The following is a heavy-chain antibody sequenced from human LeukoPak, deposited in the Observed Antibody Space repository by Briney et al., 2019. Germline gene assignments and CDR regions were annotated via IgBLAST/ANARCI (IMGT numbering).Heavy chain of an antibody. CDR2: INPKIGGT. J-gene: IGHJ4*02. V-gene: IGHV1-2*02. CDR1: GYTFAGYY. Sequence: ASVKISCKASGYTFAGYYMHWVRQAPGQGLEWMGWINPKIGGTNYAQKFQGRVTMTRDTSISTAYMELSRLRSDDTAVYYCAREIGSGSFLDNWGQGTLVTVSS. D-gene: IGHD3-10*01. CDR3: AREIGSGSFLDN.